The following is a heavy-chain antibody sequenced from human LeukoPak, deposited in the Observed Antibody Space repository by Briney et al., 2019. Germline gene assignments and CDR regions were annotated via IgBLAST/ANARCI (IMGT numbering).Heavy chain of an antibody. CDR1: GGSISSSSYY. CDR2: IYYSGST. J-gene: IGHJ6*02. Sequence: SETLSLTCTVSGGSISSSSYYWGWIRQPPGKGLEWIGSIYYSGSTYYNPSLTSRVTISVDTSKNQFSLKLSSVTAADTAMYYCARDRSPPRSYSSSWYGGRYYYYGMDVWGQGTTVTVSS. V-gene: IGHV4-39*02. CDR3: ARDRSPPRSYSSSWYGGRYYYYGMDV. D-gene: IGHD6-13*01.